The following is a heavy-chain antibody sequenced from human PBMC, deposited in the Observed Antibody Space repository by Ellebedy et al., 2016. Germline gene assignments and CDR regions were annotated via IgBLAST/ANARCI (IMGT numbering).Heavy chain of an antibody. J-gene: IGHJ4*02. CDR2: ISYDGSNK. V-gene: IGHV3-30*18. D-gene: IGHD5-24*01. CDR3: AKDIRIEMATTQTDY. CDR1: GFTFSSYG. Sequence: GESLKISXAASGFTFSSYGMHWVRQAPGKGLEWVAVISYDGSNKYYADSVKGRFTISRDNSKNTLYLQMNSLRAEDTAVYYCAKDIRIEMATTQTDYWGQGTLVTVSS.